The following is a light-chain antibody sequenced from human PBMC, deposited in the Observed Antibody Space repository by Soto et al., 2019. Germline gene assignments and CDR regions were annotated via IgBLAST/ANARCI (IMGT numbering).Light chain of an antibody. CDR2: DTS. V-gene: IGKV3-11*01. CDR1: PSITNY. CDR3: QQRGDWPA. J-gene: IGKJ5*01. Sequence: ENVLTQSPGTLSLSPGERATLSCTASPSITNYLAWYQQKPGQAPRLLIFDTSIRATGIPARFSGSGSGTDFSLTISSLEPEDFAVYYCQQRGDWPAFGQGTRLEI.